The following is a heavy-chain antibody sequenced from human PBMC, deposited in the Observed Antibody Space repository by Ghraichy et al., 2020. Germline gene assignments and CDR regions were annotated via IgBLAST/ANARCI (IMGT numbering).Heavy chain of an antibody. CDR3: ARDSLADSSTYYYDSSGYYFNWFDP. Sequence: SVKVSCKASGGTFSSYAISWVRQAPGQGLEWMGGIIPIFGTANYAQKFQGRVTITADKSTSTAYMELSSLRSEDTAVYYCARDSLADSSTYYYDSSGYYFNWFDPWGQGTLVTVSS. J-gene: IGHJ5*02. CDR2: IIPIFGTA. D-gene: IGHD3-22*01. V-gene: IGHV1-69*06. CDR1: GGTFSSYA.